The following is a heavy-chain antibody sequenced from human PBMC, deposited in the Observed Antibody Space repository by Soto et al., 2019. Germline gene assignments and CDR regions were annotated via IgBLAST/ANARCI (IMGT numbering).Heavy chain of an antibody. Sequence: EVQLVESGGGLVQPGGSLRLSCAASGFTFSSYDMHWVRQATGKGLEWVSAIGTAGDTYYPGSVKGRFTISRENAKNSLYLQMNSLRAGDTAVYYCARGTPAYDFWSGYYIWVPNNYYMDVWGKGTTVTVSS. CDR2: IGTAGDT. V-gene: IGHV3-13*01. J-gene: IGHJ6*03. D-gene: IGHD3-3*01. CDR3: ARGTPAYDFWSGYYIWVPNNYYMDV. CDR1: GFTFSSYD.